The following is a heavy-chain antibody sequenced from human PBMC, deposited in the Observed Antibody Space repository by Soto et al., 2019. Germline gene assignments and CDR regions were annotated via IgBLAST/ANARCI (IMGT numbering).Heavy chain of an antibody. CDR1: GYTFTSYG. D-gene: IGHD1-7*01. CDR2: ISAYNGNT. CDR3: ARAETGTPYYYYYYMDV. J-gene: IGHJ6*03. Sequence: QVQLVQSGAEVKKPGASVKVSCKASGYTFTSYGISWVRQAPGQGLEWMGWISAYNGNTNYAQKLQGRVTMTTDTSTSTAYMELRSLSSDDTAVYYCARAETGTPYYYYYYMDVWGKGTTVTVSS. V-gene: IGHV1-18*01.